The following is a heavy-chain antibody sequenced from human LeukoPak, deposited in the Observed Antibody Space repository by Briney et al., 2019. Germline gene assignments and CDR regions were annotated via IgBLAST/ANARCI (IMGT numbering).Heavy chain of an antibody. V-gene: IGHV3-74*01. CDR2: INTDGSYS. J-gene: IGHJ4*02. Sequence: GESLRLSCAASGFTFSYFWMHWFRQTPGKGLVWVSCINTDGSYSSYADSVKGRFTISRDNVRNTLYLQMNSLRAEDSAVYYCARDFDGPRASDYWGQGISVTVSS. CDR1: GFTFSYFW. CDR3: ARDFDGPRASDY. D-gene: IGHD4-17*01.